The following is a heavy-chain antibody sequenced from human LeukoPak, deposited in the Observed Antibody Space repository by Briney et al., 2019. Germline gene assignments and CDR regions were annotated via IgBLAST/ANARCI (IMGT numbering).Heavy chain of an antibody. CDR1: GGIFSSYA. Sequence: ASVKVSCKASGGIFSSYAISWVRQAPGQGLEWMGGIIPIFGTADYAQKFQGRVTITADESTSTAYMELSSLRSEDTAVYYCATCARNFYCYRFDYWGQGTLVTVSS. D-gene: IGHD2-2*02. CDR2: IIPIFGTA. V-gene: IGHV1-69*13. CDR3: ATCARNFYCYRFDY. J-gene: IGHJ4*02.